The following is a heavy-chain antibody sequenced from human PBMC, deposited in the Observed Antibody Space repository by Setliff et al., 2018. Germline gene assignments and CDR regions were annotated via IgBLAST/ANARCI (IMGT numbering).Heavy chain of an antibody. CDR1: GGSISSGGYY. CDR2: IHYRGTT. J-gene: IGHJ4*02. V-gene: IGHV4-39*01. CDR3: ARTGTYRYFDS. Sequence: SETLSLTCTVSGGSISSGGYYWTWIRQHPGKGLEWIGRIHYRGTTYSNVSLASRLTISVDTSKNQFSLQLTSVTAADTAVYYCARTGTYRYFDSWGQGTRVTVSS. D-gene: IGHD1-1*01.